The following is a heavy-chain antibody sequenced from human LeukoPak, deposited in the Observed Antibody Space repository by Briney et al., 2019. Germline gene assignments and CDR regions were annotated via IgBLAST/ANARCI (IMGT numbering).Heavy chain of an antibody. Sequence: ASVKVSCKASGYTFTGYYMHWVRQAPGQGLEWMGWINPNRGGTNYAQKFQGRVTMTRDTSISTAYMELSRLRSDDTAVYYCASSANYYDSSGEIDYWGQGTLVTVSS. CDR3: ASSANYYDSSGEIDY. CDR1: GYTFTGYY. D-gene: IGHD3-22*01. J-gene: IGHJ4*02. CDR2: INPNRGGT. V-gene: IGHV1-2*02.